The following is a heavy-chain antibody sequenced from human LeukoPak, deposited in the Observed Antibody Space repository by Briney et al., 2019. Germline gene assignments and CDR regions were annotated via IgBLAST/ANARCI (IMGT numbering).Heavy chain of an antibody. CDR2: IYSGGST. CDR3: VRELAGSFDY. CDR1: GFTVSSNY. J-gene: IGHJ4*02. D-gene: IGHD3-3*02. V-gene: IGHV3-53*01. Sequence: GGSLRLSCAASGFTVSSNYMSWVRQAPGKGLEWVSVIYSGGSTYYADSVKGRFTISRDNSKNALYLQMNSLRAEDTAVYYCVRELAGSFDYWGQGTLVTVSS.